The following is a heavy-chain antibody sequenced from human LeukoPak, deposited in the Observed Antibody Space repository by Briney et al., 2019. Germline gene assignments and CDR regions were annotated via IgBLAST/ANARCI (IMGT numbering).Heavy chain of an antibody. CDR3: ARWPGDVTRAFDI. J-gene: IGHJ3*02. D-gene: IGHD4-23*01. V-gene: IGHV4-59*01. CDR2: VDYSGKS. CDR1: GGSLSTYY. Sequence: SETLSLTCTVSGGSLSTYYWSWIRQPPGKGLEWIAYVDYSGKSNCNPSLRSRVTTSIYTSRSQFSLKVTSMTAADTAVYYCARWPGDVTRAFDIWGQGTMVTVSS.